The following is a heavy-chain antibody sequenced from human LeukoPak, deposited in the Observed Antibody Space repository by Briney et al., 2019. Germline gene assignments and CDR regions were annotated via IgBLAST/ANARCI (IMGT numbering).Heavy chain of an antibody. V-gene: IGHV3-21*01. CDR2: ISSSSSYI. D-gene: IGHD3-16*01. J-gene: IGHJ4*02. CDR3: ARGFGPTFYYFDY. CDR1: GFTFSSYS. Sequence: PGGSLRLSCAASGFTFSSYSMNWVRQAPGKGLEWVSSISSSSSYIYYADSVKGRFTISRDNAKNSLYLQMNSLRAEDTAVYYCARGFGPTFYYFDYWGQGTLVTVSS.